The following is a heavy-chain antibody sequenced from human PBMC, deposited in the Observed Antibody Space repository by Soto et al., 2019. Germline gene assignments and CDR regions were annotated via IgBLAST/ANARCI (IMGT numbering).Heavy chain of an antibody. Sequence: VGSLRLSCAASGFTFSNYAMSWVRQAPGKGLEWVSAISGSGGSTYYADSVKGRFTISRDNSKNTLYLQMHSLRAEDTAVYYCAKHLSDRYYYYYAMDVWRQRTTVRVSS. V-gene: IGHV3-23*01. CDR2: ISGSGGST. CDR1: GFTFSNYA. J-gene: IGHJ6*02. D-gene: IGHD2-21*02. CDR3: AKHLSDRYYYYYAMDV.